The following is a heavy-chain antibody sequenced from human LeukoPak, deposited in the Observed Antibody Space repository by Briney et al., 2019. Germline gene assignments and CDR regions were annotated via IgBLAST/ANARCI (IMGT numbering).Heavy chain of an antibody. CDR1: GYTFISYG. CDR3: AKVRSPSYYDSSGSNFDY. CDR2: ISPYNDYT. J-gene: IGHJ4*02. V-gene: IGHV1-18*01. Sequence: ASVKVSCKASGYTFISYGISCVRQAPGQGLEWMGWISPYNDYTNYAEKLQGRVTMTTDTSTRTAYMELRNLRSDDTAVYYCAKVRSPSYYDSSGSNFDYWGQGTLVTVSS. D-gene: IGHD3-22*01.